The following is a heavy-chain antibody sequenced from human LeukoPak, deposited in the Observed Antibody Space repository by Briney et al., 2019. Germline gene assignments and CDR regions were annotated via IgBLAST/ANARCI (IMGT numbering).Heavy chain of an antibody. V-gene: IGHV4-59*08. CDR1: GGSISSYY. D-gene: IGHD2-8*02. J-gene: IGHJ4*02. Sequence: PSETLSLTCTVSGGSISSYYWSWIRQSPGKGLEWIGYIYYSGSTNYNPSLKSRVTISVNTSKNQFSLKLSSVTAADTAVYYCARHTPLWYYFDYWGQGTLVTVSS. CDR3: ARHTPLWYYFDY. CDR2: IYYSGST.